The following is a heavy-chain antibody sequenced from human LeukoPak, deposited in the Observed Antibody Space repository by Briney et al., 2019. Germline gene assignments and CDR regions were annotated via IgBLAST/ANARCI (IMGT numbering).Heavy chain of an antibody. Sequence: GGSLRLSCAASGFTFSSYAMSWVRQAPGEGLEWVSGLSASDGSTYYADSVKGRFTISRDNYKNRLYLQMNSLRAEDTAVYYCAKGRSSGWLGAFEYWGQGNLVTVSS. V-gene: IGHV3-23*01. CDR2: LSASDGST. CDR1: GFTFSSYA. J-gene: IGHJ4*02. D-gene: IGHD6-19*01. CDR3: AKGRSSGWLGAFEY.